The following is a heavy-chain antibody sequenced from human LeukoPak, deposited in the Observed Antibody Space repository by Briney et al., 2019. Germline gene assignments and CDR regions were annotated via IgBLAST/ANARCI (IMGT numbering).Heavy chain of an antibody. CDR2: INPSGGST. CDR3: ARDVGSSWYGDYYYGMDV. J-gene: IGHJ6*02. V-gene: IGHV1-46*01. Sequence: WASVKVSCKASGYTFTSYYMHWVRQAPGQGLEWMGIINPSGGSTSYAQKFQGRVTMTRDTSTSTVYMELSSLRFEDTAVYYCARDVGSSWYGDYYYGMDVWGQGTTVTVSS. CDR1: GYTFTSYY. D-gene: IGHD6-13*01.